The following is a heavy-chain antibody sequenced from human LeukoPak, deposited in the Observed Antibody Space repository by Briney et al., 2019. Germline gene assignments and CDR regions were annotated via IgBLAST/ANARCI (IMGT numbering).Heavy chain of an antibody. J-gene: IGHJ4*02. CDR2: INPNSGGT. Sequence: ASVKVSCKASGYTFTGYYMHWVRQAPGQGLEWMGWINPNSGGTNYAQKFQGRVTMTRDTSISTAYMELSRLRSGDTAVYYCARVTMVRGVFSGYYDLWGQGTLVTVSS. CDR3: ARVTMVRGVFSGYYDL. D-gene: IGHD3-10*01. CDR1: GYTFTGYY. V-gene: IGHV1-2*02.